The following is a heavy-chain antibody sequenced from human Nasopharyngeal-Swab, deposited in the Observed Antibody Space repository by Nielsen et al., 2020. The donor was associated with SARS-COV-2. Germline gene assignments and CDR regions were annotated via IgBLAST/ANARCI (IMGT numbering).Heavy chain of an antibody. CDR2: ISAYNGNT. CDR1: AYTFTSYG. CDR3: ARVNDYGDLY. J-gene: IGHJ4*02. Sequence: ASVKVSCNASAYTFTSYGIICLRQAPGQGLEWMGWISAYNGNTNYAQKLQGRVTMTTDTSTSTADMELRSLRSDDTAVYYCARVNDYGDLYWGQGTLVTVSS. V-gene: IGHV1-18*01. D-gene: IGHD4-17*01.